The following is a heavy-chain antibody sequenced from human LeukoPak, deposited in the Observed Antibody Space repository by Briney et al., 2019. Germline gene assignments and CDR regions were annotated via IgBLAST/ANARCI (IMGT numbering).Heavy chain of an antibody. J-gene: IGHJ4*02. Sequence: PSETLSLTCAVYGGSFSGYYWSWIRQPPGKGLEWIGEINHSGSTNYTPSLKSRVTISVDTSKNQFSLKLSSVTAADTAVYYCARRNRKIFGVVISYYFDYWGQGTLVTVSS. V-gene: IGHV4-34*01. D-gene: IGHD3-3*01. CDR2: INHSGST. CDR1: GGSFSGYY. CDR3: ARRNRKIFGVVISYYFDY.